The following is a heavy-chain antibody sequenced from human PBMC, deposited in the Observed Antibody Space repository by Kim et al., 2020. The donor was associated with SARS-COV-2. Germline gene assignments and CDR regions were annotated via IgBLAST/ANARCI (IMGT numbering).Heavy chain of an antibody. CDR3: ARGFWSGYYGTKWFDP. J-gene: IGHJ5*02. CDR2: ISYTGST. Sequence: SETLSLTCTVSGGSLSSPDFYWSWLRQLPGKGLEWMGYISYTGSTFFSPVLKSRVTLSVDTSKNQFSLRLSSVTAADTAVYYCARGFWSGYYGTKWFDP. V-gene: IGHV4-30-4*01. D-gene: IGHD3-3*01. CDR1: GGSLSSPDFY.